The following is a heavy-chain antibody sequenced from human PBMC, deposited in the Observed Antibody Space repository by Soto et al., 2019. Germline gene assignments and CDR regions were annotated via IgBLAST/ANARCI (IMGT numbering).Heavy chain of an antibody. CDR1: GYTFTSYG. J-gene: IGHJ5*02. Sequence: ASVKVSCKASGYTFTSYGISWVRQAPGQGLEWMGWISAYNGNTNYAQKLQGRVTMTTDTSTSTAYMELRSLRSDDTAVYYCAREVGRQQLVPWLYSHEEKENWFDPWGQGTLVTVSS. V-gene: IGHV1-18*01. D-gene: IGHD6-13*01. CDR3: AREVGRQQLVPWLYSHEEKENWFDP. CDR2: ISAYNGNT.